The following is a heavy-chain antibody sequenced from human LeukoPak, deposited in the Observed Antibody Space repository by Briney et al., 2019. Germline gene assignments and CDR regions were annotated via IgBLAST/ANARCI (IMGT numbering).Heavy chain of an antibody. CDR3: ARGPKWELLYYFDY. CDR2: MNPNSGNT. D-gene: IGHD1-26*01. V-gene: IGHV1-8*01. CDR1: GYTFTSYD. Sequence: ASVKVSCKASGYTFTSYDINWVRQATGQGLEWMGWMNPNSGNTGYAQKFQGRVTMTRTTSISTAYMELSSLRSEDTAVYYCARGPKWELLYYFDYWGQGTLVTVSS. J-gene: IGHJ4*02.